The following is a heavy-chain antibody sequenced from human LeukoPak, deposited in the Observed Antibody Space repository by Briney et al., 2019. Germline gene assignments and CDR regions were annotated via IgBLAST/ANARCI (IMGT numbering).Heavy chain of an antibody. J-gene: IGHJ4*02. CDR1: GGSISSYY. V-gene: IGHV4-59*01. D-gene: IGHD6-13*01. CDR2: IYYSGST. Sequence: PSETLSLTCTVSGGSISSYYWSWIRQPPGKGLEWIGYIYYSGSTNYNPSLKSRVTISVDTSKNQFSLKLNSVTAADTAVYYCAHSSSWQYFDYWGQGTLVTVSS. CDR3: AHSSSWQYFDY.